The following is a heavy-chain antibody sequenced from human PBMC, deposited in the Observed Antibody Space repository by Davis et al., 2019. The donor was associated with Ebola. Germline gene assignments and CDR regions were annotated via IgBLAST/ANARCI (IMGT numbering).Heavy chain of an antibody. CDR2: NSGRGSST. Sequence: GESLKISCAASGFTFSSYAMSWVRQAPGKGLEWVSGNSGRGSSTYYADSVKGRFTISRDNSKNTLYLQMNSLRVEDTAVYYCAKSWVGASHNWDYWGQGTLVTVSS. V-gene: IGHV3-23*01. CDR1: GFTFSSYA. J-gene: IGHJ4*02. CDR3: AKSWVGASHNWDY. D-gene: IGHD1-20*01.